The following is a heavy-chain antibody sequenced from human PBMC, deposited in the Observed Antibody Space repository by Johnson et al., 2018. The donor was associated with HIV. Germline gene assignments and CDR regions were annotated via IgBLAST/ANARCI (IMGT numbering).Heavy chain of an antibody. Sequence: VQLVESGGGLVQPGGSLKLSCAASGFAFSGSAMHWVRQAPGKGLQWVANINKYYADSVKGRFTISRDNSKSTLFLQLDSLRPEDTALYFCARGGLGYQNIHDPFDIWGQGTMVTVSS. V-gene: IGHV3-7*05. D-gene: IGHD2-2*01. CDR2: INK. CDR1: GFAFSGSA. J-gene: IGHJ3*02. CDR3: ARGGLGYQNIHDPFDI.